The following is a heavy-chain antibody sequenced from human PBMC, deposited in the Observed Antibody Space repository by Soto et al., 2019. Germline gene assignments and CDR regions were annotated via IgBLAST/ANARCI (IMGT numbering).Heavy chain of an antibody. D-gene: IGHD6-19*01. CDR1: GFTFSNAW. J-gene: IGHJ4*02. CDR3: AKEIGAVAGPEFNY. Sequence: GVSLRLSCAASGFTFSNAWMNWVRQAPGKGLEWVSAISGSGGSTYYADSVKGRFTISRDNSKNTLYLQMNSLRAEDTAVYYCAKEIGAVAGPEFNYWGQGTLVTVSS. CDR2: ISGSGGST. V-gene: IGHV3-23*01.